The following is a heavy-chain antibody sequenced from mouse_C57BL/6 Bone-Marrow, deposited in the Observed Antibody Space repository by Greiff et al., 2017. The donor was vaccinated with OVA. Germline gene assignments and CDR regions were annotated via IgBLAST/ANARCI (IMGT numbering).Heavy chain of an antibody. CDR2: INPYNGDT. Sequence: VQLQQSGPELVKPGDSVKISCKASGYSFTGYFMNWVMQSHGKSFEWIGRINPYNGDTFYNQKFKGKATLTVDKSSSTAHMELRSLTSEDSAVYYCASENFYYGSSFFAYWGQGTLVTVSA. CDR1: GYSFTGYF. CDR3: ASENFYYGSSFFAY. V-gene: IGHV1-20*01. D-gene: IGHD1-1*01. J-gene: IGHJ3*01.